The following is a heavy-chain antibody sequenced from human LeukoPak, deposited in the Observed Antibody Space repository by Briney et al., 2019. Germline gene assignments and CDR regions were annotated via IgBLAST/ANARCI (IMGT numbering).Heavy chain of an antibody. V-gene: IGHV3-21*01. D-gene: IGHD1-1*01. CDR3: ARTGTTSIDY. CDR1: GFTFNIYS. J-gene: IGHJ4*02. CDR2: ITSTGAYT. Sequence: PGGSLRLSCAASGFTFNIYSMNGVRQAPGKGLEWVSSITSTGAYTYYADSVKGRFTISRDNTKNSLYLQMNSLRVEDTAVYYCARTGTTSIDYWGQGTVVTVSS.